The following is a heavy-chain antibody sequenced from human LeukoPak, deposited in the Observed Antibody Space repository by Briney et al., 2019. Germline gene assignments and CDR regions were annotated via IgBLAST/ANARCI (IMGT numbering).Heavy chain of an antibody. D-gene: IGHD3-22*01. V-gene: IGHV3-30*18. CDR1: GFTFSSYG. CDR2: ISCDVNEK. J-gene: IGHJ4*02. Sequence: PGGSLRLSCVASGFTFSSYGMHWVRQAPGKGLEWVAVISCDVNEKYYVDSVKGRFTISRDNSENTLYLQMNSLRAEDTAVYYCAKDGGTSGYYAGFVDYWGQGTMVTVSS. CDR3: AKDGGTSGYYAGFVDY.